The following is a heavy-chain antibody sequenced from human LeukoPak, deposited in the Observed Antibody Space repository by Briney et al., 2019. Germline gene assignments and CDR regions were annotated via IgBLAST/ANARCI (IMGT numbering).Heavy chain of an antibody. Sequence: PGGPLRLPWAPSGLTFIIYGILWARRAPGRGREGGAFILCGGGNEYYADSVKGRFTISRDNSTDTLFLQMSSLRADDTAVYYCARDSGHSWSEHNLRGPSRWGQGTLVTVSS. D-gene: IGHD3-3*02. J-gene: IGHJ4*02. CDR1: GLTFIIYG. V-gene: IGHV3-30*02. CDR2: ILCGGGNE. CDR3: ARDSGHSWSEHNLRGPSR.